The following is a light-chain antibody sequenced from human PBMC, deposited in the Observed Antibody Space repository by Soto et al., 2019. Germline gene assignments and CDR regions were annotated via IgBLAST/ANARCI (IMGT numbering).Light chain of an antibody. CDR1: SSDVGSYNY. CDR3: CSYAGTTISNV. J-gene: IGLJ1*01. Sequence: QSVLTQPASVSGSPGQSITISCTGTSSDVGSYNYVSWFQHHPGKAPKLIIYEVNKRPSGISDRFSGSKSGNTASLTISGLQAEDEADYYCCSYAGTTISNVFGTGTKVTVL. CDR2: EVN. V-gene: IGLV2-23*02.